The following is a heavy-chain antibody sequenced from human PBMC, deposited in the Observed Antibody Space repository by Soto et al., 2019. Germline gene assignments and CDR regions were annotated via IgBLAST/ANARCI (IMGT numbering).Heavy chain of an antibody. Sequence: SGPTLVNPTQTLTLTCTFSGFSLSTSGVGVGWIRQPPGKALEWLALIYWDDDKRYSPSLKSRLTITKDTSKNQVVLTMTNIYPVDTATYYCAHSSIVSSHSPITMVRGVITRDAFDIWGQGTMVTVSS. D-gene: IGHD3-10*01. CDR2: IYWDDDK. V-gene: IGHV2-5*02. CDR1: GFSLSTSGVG. J-gene: IGHJ3*02. CDR3: AHSSIVSSHSPITMVRGVITRDAFDI.